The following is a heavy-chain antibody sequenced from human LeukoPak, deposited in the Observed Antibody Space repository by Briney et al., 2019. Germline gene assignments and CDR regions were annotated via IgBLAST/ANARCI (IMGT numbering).Heavy chain of an antibody. CDR2: INSDGSST. J-gene: IGHJ4*02. Sequence: GGSLRLSCAASGFTFSSYWMHWVRQAPGKGLVWVSRINSDGSSTSYADSVKGRFTISRDNAKNTLYPQMNSLRAEDTAVYYCARDPTGWKAFFYFDYWGQGTLVTVSS. CDR3: ARDPTGWKAFFYFDY. D-gene: IGHD1-1*01. V-gene: IGHV3-74*01. CDR1: GFTFSSYW.